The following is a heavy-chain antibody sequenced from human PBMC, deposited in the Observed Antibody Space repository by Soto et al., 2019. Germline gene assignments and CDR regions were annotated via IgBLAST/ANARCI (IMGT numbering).Heavy chain of an antibody. Sequence: SVKVSCKASGGTFSSYAISWVRQAPGQGLEWMGGIIPIFGTANYAQKVQGRVTITADESTSTAYMELSSLRSEDTAVYYCARGPVLATFSDAFDIWGQGTMVTVSS. CDR3: ARGPVLATFSDAFDI. V-gene: IGHV1-69*13. J-gene: IGHJ3*02. CDR1: GGTFSSYA. CDR2: IIPIFGTA. D-gene: IGHD5-12*01.